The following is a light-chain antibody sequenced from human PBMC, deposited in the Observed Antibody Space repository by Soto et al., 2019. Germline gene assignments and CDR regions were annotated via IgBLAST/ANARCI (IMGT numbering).Light chain of an antibody. CDR1: SSNIGAGYD. CDR3: QSYDSSLSGWV. CDR2: GNS. Sequence: QSVLTQPPSVSGAPGQRVTISCTESSSNIGAGYDVHWYQQLPGTAPKLLIYGNSNRPSGVPHRFSGSKSGTSASLAITGLQAEDEADHYCQSYDSSLSGWVFGGGTKLTVL. J-gene: IGLJ3*02. V-gene: IGLV1-40*01.